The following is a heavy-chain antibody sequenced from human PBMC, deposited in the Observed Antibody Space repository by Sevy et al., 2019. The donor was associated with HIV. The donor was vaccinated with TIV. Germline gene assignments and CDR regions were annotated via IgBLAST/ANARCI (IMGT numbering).Heavy chain of an antibody. V-gene: IGHV3-23*01. D-gene: IGHD6-13*01. J-gene: IGHJ1*01. CDR2: ISGSGGST. CDR1: GFTFSSYA. Sequence: GGSLRLSCAASGFTFSSYAMSWVRQAPGKGLEWVSAISGSGGSTYYADSVKGRFTISRDNSKNTLYLQMNSLRAEDTAVYYCATDWIAAAGTYRPAEYFQHWGKGTLVTVSS. CDR3: ATDWIAAAGTYRPAEYFQH.